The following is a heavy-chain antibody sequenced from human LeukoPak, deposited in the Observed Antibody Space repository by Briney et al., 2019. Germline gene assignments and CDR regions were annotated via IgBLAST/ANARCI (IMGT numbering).Heavy chain of an antibody. D-gene: IGHD1-26*01. CDR2: IYYNGFT. J-gene: IGHJ2*01. V-gene: IGHV4-59*08. CDR1: NVSVSPYF. CDR3: ARPTSGSYGHWYFDL. Sequence: KPSETLSLTCTVSNVSVSPYFWSWIRQSPGKGLEWIGYIYYNGFTTYNPSLKSRVTMSADTSKNQFSLKLSSVTAADTAVYYCARPTSGSYGHWYFDLWGRGTLVTVSS.